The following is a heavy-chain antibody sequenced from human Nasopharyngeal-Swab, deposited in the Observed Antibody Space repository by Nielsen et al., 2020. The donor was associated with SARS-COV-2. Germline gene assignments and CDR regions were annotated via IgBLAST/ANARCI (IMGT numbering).Heavy chain of an antibody. CDR1: GFTFSSYW. CDR2: IKQDGSEK. J-gene: IGHJ5*02. CDR3: ARDKNFKAAAGTRVRFDP. V-gene: IGHV3-7*01. Sequence: GGSLRLSCAASGFTFSSYWMSWVRQAPGKGLEWVANIKQDGSEKYYVDSVKGRFTISRDNAKNSLYLQMNSLRAEDTAVYYCARDKNFKAAAGTRVRFDPWGQGTLVTVSS. D-gene: IGHD6-13*01.